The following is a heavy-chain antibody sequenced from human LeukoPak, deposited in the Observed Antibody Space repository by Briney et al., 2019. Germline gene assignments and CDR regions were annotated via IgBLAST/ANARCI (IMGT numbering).Heavy chain of an antibody. V-gene: IGHV3-11*06. CDR2: LSNSSSYL. CDR3: ARYSVTPRGPFDI. Sequence: GVSLRLSCAASGFTFSDYYMSWIRQARGKGVEWVTYLSNSSSYLLCTDSVKGRLHLSGHITKNSLYLQMNTLTAEGTAVYYCARYSVTPRGPFDIWGQGTMVTVCS. CDR1: GFTFSDYY. D-gene: IGHD5/OR15-5a*01. J-gene: IGHJ3*02.